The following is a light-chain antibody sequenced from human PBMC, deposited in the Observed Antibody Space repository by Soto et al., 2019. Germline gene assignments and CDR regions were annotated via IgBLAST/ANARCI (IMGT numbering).Light chain of an antibody. J-gene: IGKJ4*01. Sequence: EIVLTQSPGTLSLSPGERATLSCRASQSVSSRRLAWYQQKPGQAPRFLIYGASTRPTGIPDRFSGSGSGTEFTLTISSLQSEDFAVYYCQQYNNWPPLTFGGGTKVDIK. CDR2: GAS. CDR3: QQYNNWPPLT. CDR1: QSVSSR. V-gene: IGKV3D-15*01.